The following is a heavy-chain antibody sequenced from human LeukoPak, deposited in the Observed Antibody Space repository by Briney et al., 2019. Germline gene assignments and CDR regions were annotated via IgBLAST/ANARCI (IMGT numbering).Heavy chain of an antibody. CDR3: ARDVTGSLDY. J-gene: IGHJ4*02. CDR2: INQDASTK. D-gene: IGHD3-10*01. Sequence: PGGTLRLSCAASGFTFNTFWMAWVRQAPGKGLERVANINQDASTKHFADSVKSRFTISTDNTKNSLYLQMNSLRAEDTAVYYCARDVTGSLDYWGQGTLVTVSS. V-gene: IGHV3-7*01. CDR1: GFTFNTFW.